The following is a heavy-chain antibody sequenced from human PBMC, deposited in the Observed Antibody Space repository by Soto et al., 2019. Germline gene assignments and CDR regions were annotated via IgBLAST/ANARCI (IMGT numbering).Heavy chain of an antibody. D-gene: IGHD3-3*01. V-gene: IGHV1-69*13. CDR3: ARDCDYDFLSGYYTETPPYYYYGMDV. CDR1: GGTFSSYA. J-gene: IGHJ6*02. CDR2: IIPIFGTA. Sequence: SVKVSCKASGGTFSSYAISWVRQAPGQGLEWMGGIIPIFGTANYAQKFQGRVTITADESTSTAYMELSSLRSEDTAVYYCARDCDYDFLSGYYTETPPYYYYGMDVWGQGTTVTVSS.